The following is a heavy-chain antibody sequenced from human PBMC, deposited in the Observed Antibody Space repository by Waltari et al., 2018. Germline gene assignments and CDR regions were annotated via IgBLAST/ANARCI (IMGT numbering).Heavy chain of an antibody. V-gene: IGHV3-33*01. CDR1: GFTFSSHG. Sequence: QVQLVESGGGVVQPGRSLRLSCAASGFTFSSHGTHWVRQAPGKGLERLAVICYDGSNKYYADSVKGRFTISRDNSKNTLYLQMNSLRAEDTAVYYCAREQAPNSSSWPFDYWGQGTLVTVSS. CDR3: AREQAPNSSSWPFDY. CDR2: ICYDGSNK. J-gene: IGHJ4*02. D-gene: IGHD6-13*01.